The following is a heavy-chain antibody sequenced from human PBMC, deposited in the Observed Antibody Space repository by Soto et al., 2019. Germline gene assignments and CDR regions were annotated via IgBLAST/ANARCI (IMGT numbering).Heavy chain of an antibody. D-gene: IGHD2-8*02. Sequence: QAQIQQSGARLLKPSETLSLTCSVSGGYFTGYFYSWIRLSPGRGLEWIGEINDGGITKYSPSLKSRATMSADKATKQFSLRLTSLTAADTVVYYCAPTPRLLVPWGQGPPVVVSS. CDR3: APTPRLLVP. J-gene: IGHJ1*01. CDR2: INDGGIT. CDR1: GGYFTGYF. V-gene: IGHV4-34*02.